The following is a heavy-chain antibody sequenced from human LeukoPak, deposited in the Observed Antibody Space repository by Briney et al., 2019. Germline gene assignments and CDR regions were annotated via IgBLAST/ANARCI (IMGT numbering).Heavy chain of an antibody. J-gene: IGHJ6*02. CDR1: GGSISNYY. D-gene: IGHD3-10*01. V-gene: IGHV4-4*07. Sequence: PSETLSLTCTVSGGSISNYYWSWIRQPAGKGLEWIGRIYSSGSTDYNASLKSRVTMSVDTSENQFSLKLSSVTVADTAVYYCARVGRVGPSDYGMDVWGQGTTVTVSS. CDR3: ARVGRVGPSDYGMDV. CDR2: IYSSGST.